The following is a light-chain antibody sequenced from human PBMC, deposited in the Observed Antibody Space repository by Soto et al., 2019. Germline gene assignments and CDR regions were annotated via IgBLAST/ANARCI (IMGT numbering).Light chain of an antibody. CDR3: LQHNSFHPLT. J-gene: IGKJ4*01. CDR1: QGISNY. V-gene: IGKV1-17*03. Sequence: DIQMTQSPSAMSASVGDRVTITCRASQGISNYLAWFQQKPGKVPKRLIYAASSLQGGVPSRFSGSGSGIEFTLTIISLQPEDFATYYCLQHNSFHPLTFGGGTKVEIK. CDR2: AAS.